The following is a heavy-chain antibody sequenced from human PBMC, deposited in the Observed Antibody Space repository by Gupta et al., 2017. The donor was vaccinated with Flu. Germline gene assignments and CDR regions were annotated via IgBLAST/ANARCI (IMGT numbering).Heavy chain of an antibody. J-gene: IGHJ6*02. V-gene: IGHV1-8*01. Sequence: SYDINWVRQATGQGLEWRGWMNTNSGNTGYAQNVQGRVTMTRNTSISTAYMELSSLRSEDTAVYYCARVSPSGTPHYGMDVWGQGTTVTVSS. CDR2: MNTNSGNT. CDR1: SYD. D-gene: IGHD1-1*01. CDR3: ARVSPSGTPHYGMDV.